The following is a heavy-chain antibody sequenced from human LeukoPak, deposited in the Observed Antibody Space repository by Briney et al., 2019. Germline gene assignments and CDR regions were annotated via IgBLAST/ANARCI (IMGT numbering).Heavy chain of an antibody. CDR2: INTDGSST. Sequence: GGSLRLSCAASGFTFSAYWMYWVRQAPGKGLLWVSRINTDGSSTKYADSVKGRFTISRDNAKNALYLQMSSLSTEDTAVYYCARGRGGAIWGQGTLVTVSS. CDR1: GFTFSAYW. V-gene: IGHV3-74*03. J-gene: IGHJ4*02. D-gene: IGHD2-2*01. CDR3: ARGRGGAI.